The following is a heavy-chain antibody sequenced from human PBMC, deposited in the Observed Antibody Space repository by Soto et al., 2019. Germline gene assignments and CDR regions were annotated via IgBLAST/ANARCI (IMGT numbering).Heavy chain of an antibody. J-gene: IGHJ3*02. Sequence: EVQLVESGGGLVLPGGSLRLSCAASGFTVSTNYMSWVRQAPGKGLEWVSVIYGAGSTYYADSVKGRFTMARHNSKNTLYLQMNSLRTDDTAVYYCARDSAADAFDIWGQGTMVTVSS. V-gene: IGHV3-53*04. CDR2: IYGAGST. CDR3: ARDSAADAFDI. D-gene: IGHD6-13*01. CDR1: GFTVSTNY.